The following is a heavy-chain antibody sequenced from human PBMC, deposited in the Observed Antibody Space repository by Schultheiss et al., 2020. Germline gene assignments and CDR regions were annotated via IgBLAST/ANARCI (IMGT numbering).Heavy chain of an antibody. V-gene: IGHV1-8*01. CDR1: GYTFTSYD. CDR2: MNPNSGGT. Sequence: ASVKVSCKASGYTFTSYDINWVRQATGQGLEWMGWMNPNSGGTNYAQKFQGRVTMTRDTSISTVYMELSSLRSEDTAVYYCGRSYYYYGMDVWGQGATVTVSS. J-gene: IGHJ6*02. CDR3: GRSYYYYGMDV.